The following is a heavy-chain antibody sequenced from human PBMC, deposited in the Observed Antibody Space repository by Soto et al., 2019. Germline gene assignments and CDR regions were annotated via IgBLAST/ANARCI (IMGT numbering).Heavy chain of an antibody. V-gene: IGHV4-30-4*01. CDR2: IYYNGRT. CDR3: ARDRSNSPDYFDY. J-gene: IGHJ4*02. D-gene: IGHD6-6*01. CDR1: GGPISSDDYY. Sequence: SETLSLTCTVSGGPISSDDYYWSWIRQPPGKGLEWIGYIYYNGRTDYNPSLKSRVIISIDTSKNQFSLNLNSVSAADTAVYYCARDRSNSPDYFDYWGQGTQVTVSS.